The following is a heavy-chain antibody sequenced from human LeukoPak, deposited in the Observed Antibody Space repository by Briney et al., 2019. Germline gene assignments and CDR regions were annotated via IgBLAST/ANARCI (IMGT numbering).Heavy chain of an antibody. CDR1: GYTFTEYY. CDR3: ARANFLYCSSTTCLFDY. CDR2: INPNDGDT. Sequence: ASVKVSCKASGYTFTEYYMHWVRQAPGQGFEWMGWINPNDGDTNYAQKFQGRVTMTRDTSISTAHMEVSRLRSDDTAVYYCARANFLYCSSTTCLFDYWGQGTLVTVSS. J-gene: IGHJ4*02. V-gene: IGHV1-2*02. D-gene: IGHD2-2*01.